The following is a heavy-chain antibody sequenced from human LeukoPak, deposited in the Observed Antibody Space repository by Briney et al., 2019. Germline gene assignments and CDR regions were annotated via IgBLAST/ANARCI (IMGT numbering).Heavy chain of an antibody. CDR1: GYTFTSYD. CDR3: ARAQRWFDP. CDR2: MNTNSGNT. V-gene: IGHV1-8*01. D-gene: IGHD6-25*01. J-gene: IGHJ5*02. Sequence: ASVKLSCKASGYTFTSYDINWVRQAPGQGLEWMGWMNTNSGNTGYAQKFQGRVTMTRNTSISTAYMELSSLRSEDTAGDYCARAQRWFDPWGQGTLVTVSS.